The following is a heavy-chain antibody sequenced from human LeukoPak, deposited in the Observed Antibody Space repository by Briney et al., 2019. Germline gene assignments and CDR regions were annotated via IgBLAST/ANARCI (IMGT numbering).Heavy chain of an antibody. Sequence: SETPSLTCAVYGGSFSGYYWSWIRQPPGKGLEWIGEINHSGSTNYNPSLKSRVTISVDTSKNQFSLKLSSVTAADTTVYYCARSGGWGFFDYWGQGTLVTVSS. CDR1: GGSFSGYY. D-gene: IGHD7-27*01. V-gene: IGHV4-34*01. CDR2: INHSGST. CDR3: ARSGGWGFFDY. J-gene: IGHJ4*02.